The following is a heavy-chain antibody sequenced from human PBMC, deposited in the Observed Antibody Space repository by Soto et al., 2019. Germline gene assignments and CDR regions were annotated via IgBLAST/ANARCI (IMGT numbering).Heavy chain of an antibody. J-gene: IGHJ3*02. CDR1: GGTFSSYA. Sequence: SVKVSCKASGGTFSSYAISWVRQAPGQGLEWMGGIIPIFGTANYAQKFQGRVTITADESTSTAYMELSSLRSEDTAVYYCARDSSPQVPGAFDIWGQGTMVTVSS. V-gene: IGHV1-69*13. CDR2: IIPIFGTA. CDR3: ARDSSPQVPGAFDI.